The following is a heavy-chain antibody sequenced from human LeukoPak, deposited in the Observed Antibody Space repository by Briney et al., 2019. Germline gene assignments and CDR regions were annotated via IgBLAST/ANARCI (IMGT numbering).Heavy chain of an antibody. CDR3: TRHGSSSSGNY. J-gene: IGHJ4*02. Sequence: GGSLRLSCAASGFTFSGSANHWVRKPSGKGLGWVGRIRSKANSYATENAASVKGRFTISRDDSKNTAYLQMNSLKTEDTAVYYCTRHGSSSSGNYWGQGTLVTVSS. CDR2: IRSKANSYAT. V-gene: IGHV3-73*01. CDR1: GFTFSGSA. D-gene: IGHD6-6*01.